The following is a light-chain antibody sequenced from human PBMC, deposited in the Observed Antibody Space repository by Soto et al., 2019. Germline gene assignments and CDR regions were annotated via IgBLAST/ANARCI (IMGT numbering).Light chain of an antibody. CDR1: QRISTF. J-gene: IGKJ4*01. Sequence: IQMTQSPSSLSVSVGDTVTITCRASQRISTFLNWYQQKPGKAPNLLIYAASSLQSGVPSRFSGSGSGTDLTLTISSLQPEDFATYYCQQSYSTPPLTFGGGTKVDIK. CDR2: AAS. V-gene: IGKV1-39*01. CDR3: QQSYSTPPLT.